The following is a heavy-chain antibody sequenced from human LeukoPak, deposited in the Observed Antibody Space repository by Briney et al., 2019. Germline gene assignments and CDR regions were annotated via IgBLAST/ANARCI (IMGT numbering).Heavy chain of an antibody. CDR1: GFTFSSYS. CDR2: ISSSSSYI. D-gene: IGHD3-16*02. V-gene: IGHV3-21*01. Sequence: GRSLRLSCAASGFTFSSYSMNWVRQAPGKGLEWVSSISSSSSYIYYADSVKGRFTISRDNAKNSLYLQMNSLRAEDTAVYYCARDRDDMITFGGVIVLPDYWGQGTLVTVSS. J-gene: IGHJ4*02. CDR3: ARDRDDMITFGGVIVLPDY.